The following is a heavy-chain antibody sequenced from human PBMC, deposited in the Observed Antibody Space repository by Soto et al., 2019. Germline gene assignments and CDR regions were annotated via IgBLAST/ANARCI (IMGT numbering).Heavy chain of an antibody. J-gene: IGHJ4*02. CDR2: KKKGGREK. CDR1: GFALSCFL. V-gene: IGHV3-7*01. CDR3: APHRGMAPL. Sequence: GVLSLPCAHAGFALSCFLMSLVRQAPGKGLEWGANKKKGGREKYQVDPVKGRFHISKENAKKSPVPQKDSPRVEDTAVYYCAPHRGMAPLWGQGTLVTVSS.